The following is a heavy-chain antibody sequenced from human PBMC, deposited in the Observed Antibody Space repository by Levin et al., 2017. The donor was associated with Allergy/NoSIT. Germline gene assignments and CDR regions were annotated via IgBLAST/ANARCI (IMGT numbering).Heavy chain of an antibody. CDR2: IVVGSGNT. CDR1: GFTFTSSA. Sequence: KISCKASGFTFTSSAVQWVRQARGQRLEWIGWIVVGSGNTNYAQKFQERVTITRDMSTSTAYMELSSLRSEDTAVYYCAAGYSSTLSDYWGQGTLVTVSS. V-gene: IGHV1-58*01. J-gene: IGHJ4*02. D-gene: IGHD5-18*01. CDR3: AAGYSSTLSDY.